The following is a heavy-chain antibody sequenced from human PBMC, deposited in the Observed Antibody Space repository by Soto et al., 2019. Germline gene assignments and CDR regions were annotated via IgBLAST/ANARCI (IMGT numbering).Heavy chain of an antibody. J-gene: IGHJ4*02. CDR3: ARTYSSSTHFDH. CDR1: GGSLSTYY. D-gene: IGHD6-13*01. Sequence: SETLSLTCTVSGGSLSTYYWSWIRRPPEKELEWIGYIYYSGTTNYNPSLKSRVTISVDTSKNQFSLKLSSVTAADTAVYYCARTYSSSTHFDHWGQGTLVTVS. CDR2: IYYSGTT. V-gene: IGHV4-59*01.